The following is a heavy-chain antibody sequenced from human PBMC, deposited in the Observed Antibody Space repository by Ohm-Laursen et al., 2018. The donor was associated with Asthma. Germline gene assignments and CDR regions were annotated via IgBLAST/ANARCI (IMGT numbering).Heavy chain of an antibody. D-gene: IGHD3-10*01. Sequence: SLRLSCAASGFTFRSYAMHWVRQAPGKGLEWVAVGGSYYDGGLKYYADSVNGRFTVSRDDSKNTLYLQMNSLRAEDTAFYYCAVSIYAYGEGAYWGQGTLATVSS. J-gene: IGHJ4*02. CDR1: GFTFRSYA. V-gene: IGHV3-30-3*01. CDR2: GGSYYDGGLK. CDR3: AVSIYAYGEGAY.